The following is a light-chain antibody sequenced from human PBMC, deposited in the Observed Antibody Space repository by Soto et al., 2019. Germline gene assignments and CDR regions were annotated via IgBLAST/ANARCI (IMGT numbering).Light chain of an antibody. J-gene: IGKJ4*01. Sequence: DIQMTQSPSSVSASVGDRVTIRCGASQAISNWLAWYQQKPGKAPELLIYTASTLESGVPSRFSGRGSGTDFTLTISNLQPEDFATYYCQQVHNFPLTFGGGTKVDIK. V-gene: IGKV1D-12*01. CDR2: TAS. CDR1: QAISNW. CDR3: QQVHNFPLT.